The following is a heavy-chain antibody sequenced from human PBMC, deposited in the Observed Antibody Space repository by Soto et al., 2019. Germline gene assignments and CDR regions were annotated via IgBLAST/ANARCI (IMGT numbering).Heavy chain of an antibody. V-gene: IGHV3-30-3*01. CDR1: GFTFGSYA. CDR3: ARGPSSLTRFDY. D-gene: IGHD2-2*01. CDR2: ISYDGSNK. J-gene: IGHJ4*02. Sequence: LRLSCAASGFTFGSYAMHWVRQAPGKGLDWVAVISYDGSNKYYADSVKGRFTISRDNSKNTLYLQMNSLRAEDTAVYYCARGPSSLTRFDYWGQGTLVTVSS.